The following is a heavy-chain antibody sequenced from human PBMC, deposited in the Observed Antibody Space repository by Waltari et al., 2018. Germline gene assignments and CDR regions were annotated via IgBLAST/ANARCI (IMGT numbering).Heavy chain of an antibody. CDR1: GCTFSDYG. Sequence: QLVESGGGVVQPGGSLRLSCVVSGCTFSDYGIHWVRQAPGNGLEWVSFIRHDGTYTYYADSVKGRFGISRDNSKNTAYLQMDSLGPEDTAVYSCARDRGGYGDFVSWFDPWGQGTLVTVSS. CDR3: ARDRGGYGDFVSWFDP. V-gene: IGHV3-30*02. CDR2: IRHDGTYT. J-gene: IGHJ5*02. D-gene: IGHD3-22*01.